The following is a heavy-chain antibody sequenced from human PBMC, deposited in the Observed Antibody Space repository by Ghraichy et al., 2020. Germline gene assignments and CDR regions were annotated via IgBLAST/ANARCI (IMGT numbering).Heavy chain of an antibody. CDR1: GLTFPSYA. CDR3: VNENRGYSGSGMGV. Sequence: GGSLRLSCAASGLTFPSYAMSWVRQAPGKGLEWVSTISATGDRTYYADSVKGRFTISRDNSKKTVHLQMNSLRADDTAMYFCVNENRGYSGSGMGVWGQGTTVTVSS. CDR2: ISATGDRT. J-gene: IGHJ6*02. V-gene: IGHV3-23*01. D-gene: IGHD3-10*01.